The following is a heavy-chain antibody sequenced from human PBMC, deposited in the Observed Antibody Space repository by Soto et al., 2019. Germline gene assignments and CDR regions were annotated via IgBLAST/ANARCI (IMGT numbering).Heavy chain of an antibody. CDR3: ARGQRFSDWFDP. CDR2: IYSSGST. J-gene: IGHJ5*02. D-gene: IGHD3-3*01. V-gene: IGHV4-4*07. CDR1: GGAISSYY. Sequence: QVQLQESGPGLVKPSETLSLTCTVSGGAISSYYWTWIRQPAGKGLEWIGRIYSSGSTKYNPSLQSRVTMSLDTSKNQFSLRLTSVTAADTALYYCARGQRFSDWFDPWGQGTTVIVSS.